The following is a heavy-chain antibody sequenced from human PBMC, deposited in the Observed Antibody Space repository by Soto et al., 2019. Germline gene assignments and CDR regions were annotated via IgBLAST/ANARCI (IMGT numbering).Heavy chain of an antibody. Sequence: QVQLVESGGGVVQPGRSLRLSCAASGFTFRTYGMHWVRQAPDKGLEWVAVIWYDGSNKYYADSVKVRFTISSDNSKNTLYLQMSSLGAEDTAVYYCASEYCSGGRCYYYGMDVWGQGTTVTVSS. J-gene: IGHJ6*02. CDR3: ASEYCSGGRCYYYGMDV. D-gene: IGHD2-15*01. V-gene: IGHV3-33*01. CDR1: GFTFRTYG. CDR2: IWYDGSNK.